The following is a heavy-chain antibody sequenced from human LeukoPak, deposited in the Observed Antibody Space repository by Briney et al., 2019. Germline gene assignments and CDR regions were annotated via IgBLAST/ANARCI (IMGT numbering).Heavy chain of an antibody. CDR2: IGAYNGNT. CDR1: GYTFTSYG. D-gene: IGHD3-9*01. Sequence: GASVKVSCKASGYTFTSYGISWVRQAPGQGLEWMGWIGAYNGNTNYAQKLQGRVTMTTDTSTSTAYMELRSLRSDDTAVYYCAREDYDILTGYWPYYYYGMDVWGQGTTVTVSS. CDR3: AREDYDILTGYWPYYYYGMDV. V-gene: IGHV1-18*01. J-gene: IGHJ6*02.